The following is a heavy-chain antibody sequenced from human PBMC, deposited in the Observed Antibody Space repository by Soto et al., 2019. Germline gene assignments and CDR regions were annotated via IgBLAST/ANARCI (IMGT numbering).Heavy chain of an antibody. CDR1: VFTFSSYS. CDR2: ISSSSGHI. CDR3: TRHWLATREFDY. Sequence: PGWSLRLSCSASVFTFSSYSMNWFRQAPGKGLEWVSSISSSSGHIYYADSLKGRFTISRDDAKNSLYLQMNSLRAEDTAVYYCTRHWLATREFDYWGQGTLVTVSS. D-gene: IGHD1-26*01. V-gene: IGHV3-21*01. J-gene: IGHJ4*02.